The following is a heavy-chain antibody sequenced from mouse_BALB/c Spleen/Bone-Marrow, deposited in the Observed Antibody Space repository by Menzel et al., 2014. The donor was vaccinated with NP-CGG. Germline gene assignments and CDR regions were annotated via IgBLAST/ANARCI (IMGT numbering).Heavy chain of an antibody. CDR3: TRWYYGNYFDY. Sequence: VQLQQSGAELVKPGASVKLSCKASGYTFTSYYMYWVKQRPGQGLEWIGEINPSNGGTNFNEKFKSKATLTVDKSSSTAYMQRSSRTSEDSAVYYCTRWYYGNYFDYWGQGTALTVSS. CDR1: GYTFTSYY. J-gene: IGHJ2*01. D-gene: IGHD2-1*01. V-gene: IGHV1S81*02. CDR2: INPSNGGT.